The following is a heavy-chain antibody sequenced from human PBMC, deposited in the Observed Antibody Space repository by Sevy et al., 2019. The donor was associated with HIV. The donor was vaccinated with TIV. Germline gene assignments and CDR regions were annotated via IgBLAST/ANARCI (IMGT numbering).Heavy chain of an antibody. CDR1: GFTFSYYS. CDR3: ASPLHYYDSPSAY. J-gene: IGHJ4*02. CDR2: ISSSSSYI. V-gene: IGHV3-21*01. Sequence: GGSLRLSCAASGFTFSYYSMNWVRQAPGKGLEWVSSISSSSSYIYYADSVKGRFTSSRDNAKNSLYLQRNSLRAEDTAVYYCASPLHYYDSPSAYWGQGTLVTVSS. D-gene: IGHD3-22*01.